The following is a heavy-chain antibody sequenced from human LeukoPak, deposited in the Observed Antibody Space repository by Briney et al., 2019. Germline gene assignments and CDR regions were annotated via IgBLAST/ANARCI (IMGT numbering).Heavy chain of an antibody. V-gene: IGHV3-33*01. D-gene: IGHD6-13*01. J-gene: IGHJ4*02. Sequence: PGGSLRLSCAASGFTFSSYGMHWVRQAPGKGLEWVAGIWYDGSKKCYADSLKGRLTISRDNSYNTLFLQMNSLGAEDTAIYYCAREIWIGQPQLFDYWGQGTLVTVSS. CDR1: GFTFSSYG. CDR2: IWYDGSKK. CDR3: AREIWIGQPQLFDY.